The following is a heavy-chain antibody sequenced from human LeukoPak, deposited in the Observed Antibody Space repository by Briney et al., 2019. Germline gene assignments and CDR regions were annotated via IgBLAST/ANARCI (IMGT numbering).Heavy chain of an antibody. V-gene: IGHV1-69-2*01. D-gene: IGHD4-11*01. CDR2: VDPEDGDT. CDR1: GYTFSDYF. J-gene: IGHJ5*02. CDR3: ASHGGGATLTTWFDP. Sequence: GATVTISCKASGYTFSDYFVHWVQQAPGKGLEWVGRVDPEDGDTMYAEKFQGRVNITADTSTNTAYMELSSLTSEDAAVYYCASHGGGATLTTWFDPWGQGTLVTVSS.